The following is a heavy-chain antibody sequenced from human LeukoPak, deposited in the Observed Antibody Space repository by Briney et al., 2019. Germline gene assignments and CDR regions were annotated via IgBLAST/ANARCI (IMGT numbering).Heavy chain of an antibody. CDR1: GFTFFNAW. CDR2: IKSKNDGETT. CDR3: AKDKDSSGWYLGTFDY. V-gene: IGHV3-15*01. Sequence: GGSLRLSCAASGFTFFNAWMSWVRQAPGKGLEWVGRIKSKNDGETTEYAAPVKDRFTISRDDSKDTLYLYMNSLRAEDTAVYYCAKDKDSSGWYLGTFDYWGQGTLVTVSS. J-gene: IGHJ4*02. D-gene: IGHD6-19*01.